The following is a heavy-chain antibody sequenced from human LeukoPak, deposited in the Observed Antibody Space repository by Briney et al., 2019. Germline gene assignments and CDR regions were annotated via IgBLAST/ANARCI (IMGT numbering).Heavy chain of an antibody. CDR3: ARDVKIYYYDSSPDY. Sequence: GGSLRLSCAASGFTFSVAGMHWVRQAPGKGLEWVTYVRPEGNDKYYADSVKGRFSISRDNTKDTVYPQMISLRGEDTAVYYCARDVKIYYYDSSPDYWGQGTLVTVSS. J-gene: IGHJ4*02. D-gene: IGHD3-22*01. CDR1: GFTFSVAG. V-gene: IGHV3-30*02. CDR2: VRPEGNDK.